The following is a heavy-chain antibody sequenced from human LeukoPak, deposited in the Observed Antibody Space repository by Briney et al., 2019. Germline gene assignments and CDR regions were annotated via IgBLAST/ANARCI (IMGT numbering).Heavy chain of an antibody. CDR2: IYYSGSA. Sequence: SETLSLTCTVSDYSISSGYYWDWIRQPPGKGLEWIGYIYYSGSANYNPSLKSRVTISVDTSKNQFSLKLTSVTAADTAVYYCARTVTAGNTFDYWGQGTLVTVSS. CDR3: ARTVTAGNTFDY. CDR1: DYSISSGYY. J-gene: IGHJ4*02. D-gene: IGHD4-23*01. V-gene: IGHV4-61*01.